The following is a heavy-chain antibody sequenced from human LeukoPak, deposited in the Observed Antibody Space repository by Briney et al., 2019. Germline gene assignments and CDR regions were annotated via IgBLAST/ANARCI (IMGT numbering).Heavy chain of an antibody. D-gene: IGHD4-17*01. Sequence: QPGRSLRLSCAASDFTLSAYGMHWVRQAPGKGLEWVGVIWDNGLSQYYGDSVKGRFTISRDTSKNMAYLQMNSLRVEDTAVYYCARNEDYGEKGGAFDLWGRGTMVTVSS. CDR3: ARNEDYGEKGGAFDL. V-gene: IGHV3-33*01. J-gene: IGHJ3*01. CDR1: DFTLSAYG. CDR2: IWDNGLSQ.